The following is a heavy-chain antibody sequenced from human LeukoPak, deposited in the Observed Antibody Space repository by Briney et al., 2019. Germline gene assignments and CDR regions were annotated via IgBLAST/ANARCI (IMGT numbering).Heavy chain of an antibody. CDR3: ARGASDYYDSREGDDDDAFDI. D-gene: IGHD3-22*01. J-gene: IGHJ3*02. CDR2: IKQEGSER. Sequence: GGSLRLSCAASGFTFSSYWMSWVRQAPGKGLEWVANIKQEGSERYYVDSVKGRFTISRDNAKNTLYLQMNSLRAEDTAVYYCARGASDYYDSREGDDDDAFDIWGQGTMVTVSS. CDR1: GFTFSSYW. V-gene: IGHV3-7*01.